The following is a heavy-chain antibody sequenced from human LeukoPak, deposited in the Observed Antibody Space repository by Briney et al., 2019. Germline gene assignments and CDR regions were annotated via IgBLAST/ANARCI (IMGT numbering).Heavy chain of an antibody. J-gene: IGHJ6*03. CDR1: GYTFTGYY. CDR2: INPNTAGT. V-gene: IGHV1-2*02. CDR3: ARVAGCSSTSCFSDYYYYMDV. Sequence: ASVKVSCKASGYTFTGYYFHWVRQAPGQGLEWMGWINPNTAGTNYAQKFLGGVTLTRDTSISTAYMELSRLRSDDTAVYYCARVAGCSSTSCFSDYYYYMDVWGKGTTVTVSS. D-gene: IGHD2-2*01.